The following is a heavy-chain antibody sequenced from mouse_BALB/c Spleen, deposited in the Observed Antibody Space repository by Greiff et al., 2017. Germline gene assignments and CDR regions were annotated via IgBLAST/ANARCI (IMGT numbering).Heavy chain of an antibody. CDR3: ARGYGSPYYFDY. Sequence: VQLKEPGPGLGKPSQSLSLTCSVTAYSITGGYYWTWIRQLPGNKLEWMGYISYDGSNNYNPSLKNRISITRDTSKNQFFLKLNSVTTEDTATYYCARGYGSPYYFDYWGQGTTLTVSS. CDR2: ISYDGSN. V-gene: IGHV3-6*02. J-gene: IGHJ2*01. D-gene: IGHD1-1*01. CDR1: AYSITGGYY.